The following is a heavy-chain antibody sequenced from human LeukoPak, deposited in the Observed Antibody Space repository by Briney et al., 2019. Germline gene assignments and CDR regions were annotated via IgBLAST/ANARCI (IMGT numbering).Heavy chain of an antibody. V-gene: IGHV3-7*01. CDR3: ARDPGISAAGTVGYFDY. Sequence: GGSLRLSCAVSGFTFSTYWMTWVRQAPGKGLEWVANIREDGSVRYNVDSVKGRFTISRDNAENSLYLQMNSLRAGDTAVYYCARDPGISAAGTVGYFDYWGQGTLVTVSS. D-gene: IGHD6-13*01. CDR2: IREDGSVR. J-gene: IGHJ4*02. CDR1: GFTFSTYW.